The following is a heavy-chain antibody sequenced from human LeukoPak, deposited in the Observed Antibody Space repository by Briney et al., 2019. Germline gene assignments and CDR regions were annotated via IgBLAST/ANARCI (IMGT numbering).Heavy chain of an antibody. V-gene: IGHV4-38-2*02. Sequence: SETLSLTCTVSGYSISSGYYWGWIRQPPGKGLEWIGSINHSGSTNYNPSLKSRVTISSDTSKNQFSLKLSSVTAADTAVYYCARPSFYCGGDGCDGFDIWGQGTMVTVSS. D-gene: IGHD2-21*02. J-gene: IGHJ3*02. CDR2: INHSGST. CDR1: GYSISSGYY. CDR3: ARPSFYCGGDGCDGFDI.